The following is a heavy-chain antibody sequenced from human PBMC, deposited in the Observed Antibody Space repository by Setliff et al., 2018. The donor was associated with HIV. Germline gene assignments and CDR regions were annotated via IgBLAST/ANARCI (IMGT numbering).Heavy chain of an antibody. V-gene: IGHV4-61*09. CDR1: GGSIDGASYY. D-gene: IGHD3-16*01. CDR3: ARVTSAFFFLGAFDS. CDR2: VETIGST. Sequence: SETLSLTCTVFGGSIDGASYYWTWIRQPAGKGLEWIGHVETIGSTNYNPSLRGRVTISRDTSKNQFSLKMTSVTATDTAVYFCARVTSAFFFLGAFDSWGPGTLVTV. J-gene: IGHJ4*02.